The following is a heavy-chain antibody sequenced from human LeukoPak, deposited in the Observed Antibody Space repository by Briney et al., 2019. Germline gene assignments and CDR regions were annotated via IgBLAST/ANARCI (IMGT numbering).Heavy chain of an antibody. Sequence: WETLSLTCTVSGDSINSYHWSWIRQPAGKGLEWIGRIHMSGSTNYNPSLRSRVAISMDNSKNQFSLKLKSVTAADTAVYYCARDDSSRDDSGGYHYWGQGTLVTISS. CDR3: ARDDSSRDDSGGYHY. CDR1: GDSINSYH. J-gene: IGHJ4*02. CDR2: IHMSGST. D-gene: IGHD3-22*01. V-gene: IGHV4-4*07.